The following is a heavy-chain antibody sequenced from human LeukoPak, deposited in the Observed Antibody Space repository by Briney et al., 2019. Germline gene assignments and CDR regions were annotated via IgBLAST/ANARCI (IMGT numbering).Heavy chain of an antibody. Sequence: PGGSLRLSCAASGFTFSSYWMSWVRQAPGKGLEWVAHIKQDGSEKYYVDSVKGRFTISRDNAKNSLYLQMNSLRAEDTAVYYCARLDYYGSGSYQVDYWGQGTLVTVSS. V-gene: IGHV3-7*03. CDR3: ARLDYYGSGSYQVDY. CDR2: IKQDGSEK. D-gene: IGHD3-10*01. CDR1: GFTFSSYW. J-gene: IGHJ4*02.